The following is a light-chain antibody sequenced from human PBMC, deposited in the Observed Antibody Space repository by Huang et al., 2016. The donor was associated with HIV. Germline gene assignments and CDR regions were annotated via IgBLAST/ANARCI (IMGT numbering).Light chain of an antibody. Sequence: DVQMTQSPPSVSASVGDRVTITCRASQSIRNDLNWYQQRPGEAPKLLIYAASSLQSGVPSRFSGCGSGTDFALTISSLQPEDFATYYCHQSYNNPWTFGQGTKVESK. CDR2: AAS. CDR3: HQSYNNPWT. CDR1: QSIRND. V-gene: IGKV1-39*01. J-gene: IGKJ1*01.